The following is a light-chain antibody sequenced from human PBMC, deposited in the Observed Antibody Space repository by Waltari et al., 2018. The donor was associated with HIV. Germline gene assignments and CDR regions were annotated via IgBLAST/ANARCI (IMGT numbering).Light chain of an antibody. CDR3: SSYTTSXTVV. CDR2: XXX. CDR1: SSDISTYDF. V-gene: IGLV2-14*03. J-gene: IGLJ2*01. Sequence: SALTQXAXVSGSPXXSIXISCSXTSSDISTYDFVSWYQKHPAKAPXLLIYXXXARPSGVSRRFXXXXXGXTASLTIXSIQADDEADYYCSSYTTSXTVVFGPGTKLSVL.